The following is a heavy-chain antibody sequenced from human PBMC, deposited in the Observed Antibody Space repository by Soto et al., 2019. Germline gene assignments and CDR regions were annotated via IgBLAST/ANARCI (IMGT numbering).Heavy chain of an antibody. CDR3: ATYGSGLDAFDI. J-gene: IGHJ3*02. V-gene: IGHV4-59*08. Sequence: PSETLSLTCTVSGGSISSYYWSWIRQPPGKGLEWIGYIYYSGSTNYNPSLKSRVTISVDTSKNQFSLKLSSVTAADTAVYYCATYGSGLDAFDIWGQGTMVTVSS. D-gene: IGHD3-10*01. CDR1: GGSISSYY. CDR2: IYYSGST.